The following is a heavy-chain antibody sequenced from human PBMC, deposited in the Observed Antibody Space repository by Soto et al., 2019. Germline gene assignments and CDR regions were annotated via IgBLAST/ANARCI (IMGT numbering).Heavy chain of an antibody. J-gene: IGHJ4*02. D-gene: IGHD1-26*01. CDR2: IWDDGGNK. CDR3: ARSSGSCFAAFYDT. Sequence: QAQLEESGGGVVQPGTSLRLSCSASSFSFSSSGMHWVRQPPGKGLEWVAAIWDDGGNKYYADSVRGRFTISRDNSKNSLFLQMNILRAEDTALYYCARSSGSCFAAFYDTWGQGTLVSVSS. V-gene: IGHV3-33*01. CDR1: SFSFSSSG.